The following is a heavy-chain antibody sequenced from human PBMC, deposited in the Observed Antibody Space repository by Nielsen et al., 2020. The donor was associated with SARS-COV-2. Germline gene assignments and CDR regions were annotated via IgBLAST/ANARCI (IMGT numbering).Heavy chain of an antibody. CDR3: ASQLGGSGWYFYYGMDV. CDR2: INHSGST. Sequence: SETLSLTCAVYGGSFRGYYWSWIRQPTGKGLEWIGEINHSGSTNYNPSLKSRVTISVDTSKNQFSLKLSSVTAADTAVYYCASQLGGSGWYFYYGMDVWGQGTTVTVSS. CDR1: GGSFRGYY. J-gene: IGHJ6*02. D-gene: IGHD6-19*01. V-gene: IGHV4-34*01.